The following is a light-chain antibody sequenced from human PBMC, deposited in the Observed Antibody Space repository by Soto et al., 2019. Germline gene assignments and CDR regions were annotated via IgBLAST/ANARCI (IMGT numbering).Light chain of an antibody. CDR3: SSYTTSSTYV. V-gene: IGLV2-14*01. CDR2: EVT. J-gene: IGLJ1*01. CDR1: SNDVGGYTY. Sequence: QSALTQPASVSGSPGQSITISCTGTSNDVGGYTYVSWYQQHLGKAPKLMIYEVTNRPSGISNRFSGSKSGNAASLTISGLQAEYEADYYCSSYTTSSTYVFGTGTQLTVL.